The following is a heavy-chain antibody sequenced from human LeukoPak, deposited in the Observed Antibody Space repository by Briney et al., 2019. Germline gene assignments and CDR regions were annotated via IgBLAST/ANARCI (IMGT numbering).Heavy chain of an antibody. CDR2: ISSSSSYI. CDR3: ARAAYCGGDCYSIPNWFDP. V-gene: IGHV3-21*01. J-gene: IGHJ5*02. Sequence: GGSLRLSCAASGFTFSSYSMNWVRQAPGKGLEWVSSISSSSSYIYYADSVKGRLTISRDNAKNSLYLQMNSLRAEDTTVYYCARAAYCGGDCYSIPNWFDPWGQGTLVTVSS. D-gene: IGHD2-21*02. CDR1: GFTFSSYS.